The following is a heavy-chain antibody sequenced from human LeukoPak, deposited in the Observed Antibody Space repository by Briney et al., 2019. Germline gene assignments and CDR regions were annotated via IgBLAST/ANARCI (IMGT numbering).Heavy chain of an antibody. CDR2: IKNDGSET. D-gene: IGHD1-14*01. CDR1: GFTFNRFW. V-gene: IGHV3-7*01. CDR3: VQPITYVRSRSWYFDN. J-gene: IGHJ4*02. Sequence: GGSLRLSCLTSGFTFNRFWMAWVRQAPGKGLEWVASIKNDGSETYFGESVKGRLTVSRDNAKNSVHLHMNKVRVDDTAVYFCVQPITYVRSRSWYFDNWGQGALVTVSS.